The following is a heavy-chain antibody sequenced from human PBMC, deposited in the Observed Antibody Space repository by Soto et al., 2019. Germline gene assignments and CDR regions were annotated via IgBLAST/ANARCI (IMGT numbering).Heavy chain of an antibody. Sequence: QVQLVQSGAEVKKPGASVKVSCKASGYTFTSHGISWVRQAPGQGLEWMGWISAYNGDTNYAQKLQGRVTVTTDTSTRTAYMELRSLGSEDTAVYYCARMVRGSNSDYYHYMDVWGKGTTVTVSS. CDR1: GYTFTSHG. CDR3: ARMVRGSNSDYYHYMDV. V-gene: IGHV1-18*01. D-gene: IGHD3-10*01. J-gene: IGHJ6*03. CDR2: ISAYNGDT.